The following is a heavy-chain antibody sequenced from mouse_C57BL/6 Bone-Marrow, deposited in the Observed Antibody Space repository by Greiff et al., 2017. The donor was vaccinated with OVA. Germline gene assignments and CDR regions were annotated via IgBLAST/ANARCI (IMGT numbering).Heavy chain of an antibody. D-gene: IGHD1-1*01. CDR3: ARHRYGSSNCYFDV. CDR2: ISSGGSYT. J-gene: IGHJ1*03. Sequence: EVKLVESGGDLVKPGGSLKLSCAASGFTFSSYGMSWVRQTPDQRLEWVATISSGGSYTYYPASVKGRFTISRDNAKNTLYLQMSSLKSEDTAMYYCARHRYGSSNCYFDVWGTGTTVTVSS. CDR1: GFTFSSYG. V-gene: IGHV5-6*01.